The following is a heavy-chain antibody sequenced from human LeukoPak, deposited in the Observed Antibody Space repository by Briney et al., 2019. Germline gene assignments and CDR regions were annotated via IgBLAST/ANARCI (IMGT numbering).Heavy chain of an antibody. Sequence: PGGSLRLSCAASGFTFSSCVMHWVRQAPGKGLEWVAVIWYDGSNKYYADSVKGRFTISRDNSKNTLYLQMNSLRAEDTAVYYCARDRIVDTAMDPWGQGTLVTVFS. CDR3: ARDRIVDTAMDP. D-gene: IGHD5-18*01. CDR2: IWYDGSNK. CDR1: GFTFSSCV. V-gene: IGHV3-33*01. J-gene: IGHJ5*02.